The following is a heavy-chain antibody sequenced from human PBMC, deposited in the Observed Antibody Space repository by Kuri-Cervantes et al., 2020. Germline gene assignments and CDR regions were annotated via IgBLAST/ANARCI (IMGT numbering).Heavy chain of an antibody. D-gene: IGHD6-13*01. CDR1: GFTFSSYS. CDR3: ARAGRGDSSSWFSSYYYYYMDV. Sequence: GGSLRLSCAASGFTFSSYSMNWVRQAPGKGLEWVANIKQDGSEKYYVDSMKGRFTISRDNAKNSLYLQMNSLRAEDTAVYFCARAGRGDSSSWFSSYYYYYMDVWGKGTTVTVSS. CDR2: IKQDGSEK. V-gene: IGHV3-7*01. J-gene: IGHJ6*03.